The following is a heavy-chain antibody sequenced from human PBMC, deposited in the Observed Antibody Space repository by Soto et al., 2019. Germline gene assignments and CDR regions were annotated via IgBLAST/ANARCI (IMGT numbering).Heavy chain of an antibody. V-gene: IGHV4-34*01. CDR3: ARGSTMGVRSYYYGSGSKPNFDY. CDR1: GGSFSGYY. Sequence: SETLSLTCAVYGGSFSGYYWSWIRQPPGKGLEWIGEINHSGSTNYNPSLKSRVTVSVDTSKNQFSLKLSSVTAADTAVYYCARGSTMGVRSYYYGSGSKPNFDYWGQGTLVTVSS. J-gene: IGHJ4*02. D-gene: IGHD3-10*01. CDR2: INHSGST.